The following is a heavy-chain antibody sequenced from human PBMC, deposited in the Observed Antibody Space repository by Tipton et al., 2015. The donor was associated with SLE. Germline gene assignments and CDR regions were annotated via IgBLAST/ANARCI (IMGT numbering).Heavy chain of an antibody. D-gene: IGHD1-26*01. J-gene: IGHJ4*02. Sequence: TLSLTCTVSGGSISSHYWSWLRQPPGKGLEWIGSIYYGGNTNYSTPLKSRVTISLDTSKNQFSLKLSSVTAADTAVYYCAGSSSGSDFDYWGQGTLVTVSS. CDR2: IYYGGNT. CDR3: AGSSSGSDFDY. CDR1: GGSISSHY. V-gene: IGHV4-59*11.